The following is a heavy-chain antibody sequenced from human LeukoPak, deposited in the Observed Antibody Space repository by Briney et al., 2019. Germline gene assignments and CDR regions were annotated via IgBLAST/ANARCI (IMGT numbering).Heavy chain of an antibody. V-gene: IGHV3-48*01. CDR1: GFTFSSYS. CDR3: ARDQPEYSLDSLHAV. CDR2: ISSSSSTI. Sequence: GGSLRLSCAASGFTFSSYSMNWVRQAPGKGLEWVSYISSSSSTIYYADSVKGRFTISRDNAKNSLYLQMNSLRAEDTAVYYCARDQPEYSLDSLHAVLGKGTTVTVSS. D-gene: IGHD6-6*01. J-gene: IGHJ6*04.